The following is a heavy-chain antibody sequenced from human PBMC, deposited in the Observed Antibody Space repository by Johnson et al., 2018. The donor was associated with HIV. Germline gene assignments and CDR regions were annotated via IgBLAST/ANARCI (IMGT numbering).Heavy chain of an antibody. J-gene: IGHJ3*02. CDR2: IRYDGSNT. D-gene: IGHD2-2*01. CDR1: GLTFSSYG. Sequence: QMQLVESGGGVVQPGGSLRLSCAASGLTFSSYGMHWVRQAPGKGLEWVAFIRYDGSNTYYADSVKGRFTISRDNSKNTLYLQMNSLRAEDTAGYYWARDTDIVEVPARGDAVDSWGQGTMVTVSS. V-gene: IGHV3-30*02. CDR3: ARDTDIVEVPARGDAVDS.